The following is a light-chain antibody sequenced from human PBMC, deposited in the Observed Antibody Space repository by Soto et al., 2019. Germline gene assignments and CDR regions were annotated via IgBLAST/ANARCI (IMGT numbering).Light chain of an antibody. CDR3: QQYGSSLFT. CDR1: QSVSSSY. CDR2: GAS. V-gene: IGKV3-20*01. J-gene: IGKJ3*01. Sequence: EIVLTQSPGTLSLSPGERATLSCRASQSVSSSYLAWYQQKPGQAPRLLIYGASSRATGIPDRFSGSGSGTDFTLTISRLEPEDCAVYYCQQYGSSLFTCGPGTKVDIK.